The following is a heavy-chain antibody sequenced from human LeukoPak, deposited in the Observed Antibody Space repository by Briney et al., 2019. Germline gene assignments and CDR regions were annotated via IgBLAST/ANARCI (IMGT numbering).Heavy chain of an antibody. V-gene: IGHV1-69*13. D-gene: IGHD2-2*01. J-gene: IGHJ4*02. Sequence: ASVKVSCKASGGTFSSYAINWVRQAPGQGLEWMGGIIPIFGTANYAQKFQDRVTITADESTSTAYMELSSLRSEDTAIYYCASRLYCSNTRCRNFPFAYWGQGTLVTVSS. CDR3: ASRLYCSNTRCRNFPFAY. CDR2: IIPIFGTA. CDR1: GGTFSSYA.